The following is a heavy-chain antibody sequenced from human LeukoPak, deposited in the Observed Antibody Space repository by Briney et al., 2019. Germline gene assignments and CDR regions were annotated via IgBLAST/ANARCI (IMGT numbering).Heavy chain of an antibody. D-gene: IGHD4-17*01. J-gene: IGHJ4*02. CDR2: ISSSSSTI. V-gene: IGHV3-48*01. CDR1: GFTFSSYS. CDR3: ASLRSNYGDYLASDY. Sequence: GGSLRLSCAASGFTFSSYSMNWVRQAPGKGLGWVSYISSSSSTIYYADSVKGRFTISRDNAKNSLYLQMNSLRAEDTAVYYCASLRSNYGDYLASDYWGQGTLVTVSS.